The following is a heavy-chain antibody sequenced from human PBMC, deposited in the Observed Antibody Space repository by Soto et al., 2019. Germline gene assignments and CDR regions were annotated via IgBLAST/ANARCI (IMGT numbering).Heavy chain of an antibody. CDR2: IRSNDRTI. Sequence: EVHLVESVGGLVQPGRSLRLSCSGSGFTISTYSMNWVHQAPGKGLEWISYIRSNDRTIYYADSVEGRFTISSDNANNSLYLQMNSLGAEDTAVYYCARDSAFSFDYWGQGALVTVSS. CDR3: ARDSAFSFDY. CDR1: GFTISTYS. J-gene: IGHJ4*02. V-gene: IGHV3-48*01.